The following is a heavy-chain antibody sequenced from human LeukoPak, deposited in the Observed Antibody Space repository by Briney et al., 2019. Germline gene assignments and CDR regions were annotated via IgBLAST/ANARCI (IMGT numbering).Heavy chain of an antibody. CDR3: AKDLRDIVVVPAAIDP. CDR2: ISGSGGST. Sequence: GGSLRLSCAASGFTFSSYAMGLVRQAPGKGLEWVSAISGSGGSTYYADSVKGRFTISRDNSKNTLYLQMNSLRAEDTAVYYCAKDLRDIVVVPAAIDPWGQGTLVTVSS. J-gene: IGHJ5*02. D-gene: IGHD2-2*01. V-gene: IGHV3-23*01. CDR1: GFTFSSYA.